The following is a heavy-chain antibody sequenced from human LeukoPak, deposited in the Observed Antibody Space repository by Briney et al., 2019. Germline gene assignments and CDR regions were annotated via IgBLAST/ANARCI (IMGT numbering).Heavy chain of an antibody. D-gene: IGHD3-9*01. Sequence: GASVKVSFKTSGYLFTRKSISWVRQAPGQGLEWMGWICTYNGNTRYAQRFQGRVTMTTDTATNTVYMDMRSLRPDDTAVYYCARDGEPYFDWSLPSFYYMDVWGKGTPVIVSS. V-gene: IGHV1-18*01. CDR2: ICTYNGNT. CDR1: GYLFTRKS. CDR3: ARDGEPYFDWSLPSFYYMDV. J-gene: IGHJ6*03.